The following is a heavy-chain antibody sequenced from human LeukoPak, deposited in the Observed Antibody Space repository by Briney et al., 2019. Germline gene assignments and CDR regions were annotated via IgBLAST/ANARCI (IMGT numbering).Heavy chain of an antibody. CDR3: ARTIEMATISYFDY. D-gene: IGHD5-24*01. CDR1: GFTFNNYW. CDR2: IKQDGSQI. V-gene: IGHV3-7*01. Sequence: GGSLRLSCAASGFTFNNYWMSWVRQAPGKGLEWVANIKQDGSQIYYVDSVKGRFTISRDNTQNSVYLQMNSLRAEDTAVYYCARTIEMATISYFDYWGQGTLVTVSS. J-gene: IGHJ4*02.